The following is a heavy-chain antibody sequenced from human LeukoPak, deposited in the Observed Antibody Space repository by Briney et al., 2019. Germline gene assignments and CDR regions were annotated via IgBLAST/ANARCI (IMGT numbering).Heavy chain of an antibody. CDR3: ARGGLVGSTTSSSTLDAFDI. D-gene: IGHD1-26*01. Sequence: SQTLSLTCAVSGGSISSGGYCWSWIRQPPGKGLEWIGNIYHSGSTYYNPSLKSRVTISVDRSTNRFSLKLSSVTAADTAVYYCARGGLVGSTTSSSTLDAFDIWGRGTMVTVSS. J-gene: IGHJ3*02. V-gene: IGHV4-30-2*01. CDR2: IYHSGST. CDR1: GGSISSGGYC.